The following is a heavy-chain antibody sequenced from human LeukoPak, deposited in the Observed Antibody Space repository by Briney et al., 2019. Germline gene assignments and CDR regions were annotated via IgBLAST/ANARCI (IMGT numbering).Heavy chain of an antibody. J-gene: IGHJ4*02. Sequence: GQSLTLSSAPSTPTFSSLSMECVSPPQRGGMGWVSSIRTSSSYTFYTNSVKGRFTISRDNAKNSRYLQMNSLRAEDTAVYYCARLVGYCSSTSCSYYWGRGTLVTVSS. CDR1: TPTFSSLS. D-gene: IGHD2-2*01. CDR3: ARLVGYCSSTSCSYY. V-gene: IGHV3-21*01. CDR2: IRTSSSYT.